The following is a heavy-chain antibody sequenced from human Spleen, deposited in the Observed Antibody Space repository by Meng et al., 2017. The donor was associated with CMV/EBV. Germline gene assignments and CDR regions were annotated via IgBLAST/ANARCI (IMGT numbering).Heavy chain of an antibody. CDR3: ARADGNSLDYYYGMDV. CDR2: IKGDGSEN. CDR1: GFIFSNYW. D-gene: IGHD4-23*01. Sequence: GGSLRLSCEASGFIFSNYWMTWARQAPGKGLEWVANIKGDGSENFYLDSVKGRFTISRDNAKNSLYLQLSSLRAEDTAVYYCARADGNSLDYYYGMDVWGQGTTVTVSS. V-gene: IGHV3-7*03. J-gene: IGHJ6*02.